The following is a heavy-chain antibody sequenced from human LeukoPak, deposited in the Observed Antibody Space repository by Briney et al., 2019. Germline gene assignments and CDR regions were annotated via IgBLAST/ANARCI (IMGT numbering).Heavy chain of an antibody. J-gene: IGHJ1*01. CDR3: ARGGSSWYPFAY. V-gene: IGHV3-7*01. CDR2: IKQDGNEK. CDR1: GFTFSNYW. D-gene: IGHD6-13*01. Sequence: GGSLRLSCAASGFTFSNYWMNWVRQAPGKGLEWVANIKQDGNEKYYVDSVKGRFTISRDNAKNSLYLQMNSLGAEDTAVYYCARGGSSWYPFAYWGQGTLVTVSS.